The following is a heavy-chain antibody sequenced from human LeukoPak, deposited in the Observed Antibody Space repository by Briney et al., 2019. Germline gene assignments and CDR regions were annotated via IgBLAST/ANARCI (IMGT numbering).Heavy chain of an antibody. J-gene: IGHJ4*02. CDR1: GFTFSSYA. CDR3: AKTRPLDSSSWSHGDY. CDR2: ISGSGDST. Sequence: PGGSLRLSCAASGFTFSSYAMSWVRQAPGKGLEWVSAISGSGDSTYYGDSVKGRFTISRDNSKNTLYLQMNSPRAEDTAVYYCAKTRPLDSSSWSHGDYWGQGTLVTVSS. V-gene: IGHV3-23*01. D-gene: IGHD6-13*01.